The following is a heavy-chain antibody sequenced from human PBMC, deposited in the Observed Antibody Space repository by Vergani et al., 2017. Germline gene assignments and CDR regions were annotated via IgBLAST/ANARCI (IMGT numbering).Heavy chain of an antibody. CDR1: GFSLSTSGVG. J-gene: IGHJ6*03. D-gene: IGHD5-18*01. V-gene: IGHV2-5*02. Sequence: QITLKESGPTLVKPTQTLTLTCTFSGFSLSTSGVGVGWIRQPPGKALEWLALIYWDDDKRYSPSLKSRLTITKDTTKNQVVLTMTNMDPVDTATYYCAQGSGYSYGSSYMDVWGEGTTVTVSS. CDR2: IYWDDDK. CDR3: AQGSGYSYGSSYMDV.